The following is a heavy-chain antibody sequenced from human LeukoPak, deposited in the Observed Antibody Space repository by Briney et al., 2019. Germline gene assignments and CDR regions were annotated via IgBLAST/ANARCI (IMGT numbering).Heavy chain of an antibody. CDR1: GGSFSVYY. Sequence: SETLSLTCAVYGGSFSVYYWSWIRQPPGKGLEWIGEINHSGSTNYNPSLKSRVTMSLDTSKNQVSLRLSSVTAADTAVYYCARHPFATPFDYWGRGTLLTVSS. CDR3: ARHPFATPFDY. J-gene: IGHJ4*02. V-gene: IGHV4-34*01. D-gene: IGHD2-15*01. CDR2: INHSGST.